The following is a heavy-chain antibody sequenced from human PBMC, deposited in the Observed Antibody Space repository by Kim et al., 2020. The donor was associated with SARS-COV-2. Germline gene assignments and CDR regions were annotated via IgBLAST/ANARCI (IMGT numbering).Heavy chain of an antibody. CDR3: TRGLAAPAIYYFYGMDV. V-gene: IGHV3-49*04. J-gene: IGHJ6*02. CDR2: IRSKAYGGTT. Sequence: GGSLRLSCSASGFTFGDYTVTWVRQAPGKGLEWVGFIRSKAYGGTTVYAASIKGRFTISRDDSKSIGYLQMNSLKTEDTVVYYCTRGLAAPAIYYFYGMDVWGQGTTVTVSS. D-gene: IGHD6-13*01. CDR1: GFTFGDYT.